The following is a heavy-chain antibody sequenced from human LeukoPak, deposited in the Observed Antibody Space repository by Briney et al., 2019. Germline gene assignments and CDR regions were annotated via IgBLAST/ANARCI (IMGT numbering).Heavy chain of an antibody. CDR2: IYYTGSA. J-gene: IGHJ4*02. V-gene: IGHV4-31*03. CDR1: GGSITSGGYY. D-gene: IGHD5-18*01. CDR3: ARGRGYSFGPGVFFDF. Sequence: SQTLSLTCTVSGGSITSGGYYWSWIRQHPGKGLEWIGYIYYTGSAYYKPSLKSRVTISVGTSKNQLSLKLTSATAADTAVYYCARGRGYSFGPGVFFDFWGQGALVTVSS.